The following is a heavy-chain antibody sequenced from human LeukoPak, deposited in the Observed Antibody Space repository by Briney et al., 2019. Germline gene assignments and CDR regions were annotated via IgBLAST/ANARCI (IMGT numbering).Heavy chain of an antibody. Sequence: GGSLRLSCAASGFTFSNYWMHWVRQAPGKGLVWVSRINSDGINTSYADSVKGRFTISRDNAKNTLNLQMNSLRAEDTAVYYCAKSSLTFLNQYFQHWGQGTLVTVSS. CDR1: GFTFSNYW. J-gene: IGHJ1*01. V-gene: IGHV3-74*01. CDR3: AKSSLTFLNQYFQH. D-gene: IGHD2/OR15-2a*01. CDR2: INSDGINT.